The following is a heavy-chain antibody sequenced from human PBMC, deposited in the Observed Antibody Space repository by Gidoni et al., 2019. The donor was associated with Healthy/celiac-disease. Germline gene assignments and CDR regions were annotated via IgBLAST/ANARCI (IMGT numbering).Heavy chain of an antibody. J-gene: IGHJ4*02. CDR3: AKGSWNYASLFDY. D-gene: IGHD1-7*01. CDR2: SRGRGGST. Sequence: EVQLLESGGGLVQPGGSLRISCAAPGFTFSSYAMSWVRQAPGKGLEWVSASRGRGGSTYYADSVKGRFTISRDNSKNTLYLQMNSLRAEDTAVYYCAKGSWNYASLFDYWGQGTLVTVSS. CDR1: GFTFSSYA. V-gene: IGHV3-23*01.